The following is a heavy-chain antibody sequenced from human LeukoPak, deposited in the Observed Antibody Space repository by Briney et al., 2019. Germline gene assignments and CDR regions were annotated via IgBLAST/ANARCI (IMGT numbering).Heavy chain of an antibody. CDR3: ASGLDDSNGPYGMDV. V-gene: IGHV1-69*13. J-gene: IGHJ6*02. Sequence: SVNVTCMGSRGTFSNYAITWVRQAPGQGLEWMGGIIPIFGTANYAQKFQGRVTITADESMSTAYMELSSLKSDDTAVYYCASGLDDSNGPYGMDVWGQGTTVTVSS. CDR1: RGTFSNYA. CDR2: IIPIFGTA. D-gene: IGHD2-8*01.